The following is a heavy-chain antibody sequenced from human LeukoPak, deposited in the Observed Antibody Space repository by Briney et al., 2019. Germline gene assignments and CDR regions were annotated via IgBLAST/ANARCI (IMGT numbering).Heavy chain of an antibody. V-gene: IGHV3-7*01. CDR1: GFIFSTSW. CDR3: ARDRAYGAFDY. CDR2: IKPDGSER. J-gene: IGHJ4*02. Sequence: GESLKFSCAASGFIFSTSWMNWVRQAPGKGLEWVANIKPDGSERYYVDSVKGRFTISRDNAKNSLYLEMNSLTAEDTAVYYCARDRAYGAFDYWGQGTLVTVSS. D-gene: IGHD4/OR15-4a*01.